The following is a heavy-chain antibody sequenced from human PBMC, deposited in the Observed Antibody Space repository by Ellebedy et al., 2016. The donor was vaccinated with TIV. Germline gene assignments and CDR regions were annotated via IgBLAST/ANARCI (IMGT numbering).Heavy chain of an antibody. CDR2: INHSGST. D-gene: IGHD4-17*01. V-gene: IGHV4-34*01. J-gene: IGHJ5*02. CDR3: ARGRGYGDYVAIVGP. Sequence: SETLSLXXAVYGGSFSGYYWSWIRQPPGKGLEWIGEINHSGSTNYNPSLKSRVTISVDTSKNQFSLKLSSVTAADTAVYYCARGRGYGDYVAIVGPWGQGTLVTVSS. CDR1: GGSFSGYY.